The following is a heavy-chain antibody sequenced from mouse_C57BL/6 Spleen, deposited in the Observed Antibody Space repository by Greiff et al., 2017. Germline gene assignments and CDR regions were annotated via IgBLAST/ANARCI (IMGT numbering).Heavy chain of an antibody. D-gene: IGHD2-1*01. J-gene: IGHJ4*01. CDR1: GYTFTSYW. CDR2: IYPSDSET. V-gene: IGHV1-61*01. Sequence: VQLQQPGAELVRPGSSVKLSCKASGYTFTSYWMDWVKQRPGQGLEWIGNIYPSDSETHYNQKFKDKATLTVDKSSSTAYMQLSSLTSEDSAVYYCARGGNYEMDYWGQGTSVTVSS. CDR3: ARGGNYEMDY.